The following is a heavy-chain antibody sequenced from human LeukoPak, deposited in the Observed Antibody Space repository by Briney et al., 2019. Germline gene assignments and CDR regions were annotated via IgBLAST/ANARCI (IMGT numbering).Heavy chain of an antibody. CDR2: IYYSGST. CDR3: ASQTLLWFGELND. V-gene: IGHV4-39*01. D-gene: IGHD3-10*01. CDR1: GGSISSSSYY. Sequence: SETLSLTCTVSGGSISSSSYYWGWIRQPPGKGLEWIGSIYYSGSTYYNPSLKSRVTISVDTSKNQFSLKLSSVTAADTAVYYCASQTLLWFGELNDWGQGTLVTVSS. J-gene: IGHJ4*02.